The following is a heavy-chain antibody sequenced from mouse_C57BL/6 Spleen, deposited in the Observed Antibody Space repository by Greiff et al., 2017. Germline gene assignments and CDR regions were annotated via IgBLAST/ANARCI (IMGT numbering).Heavy chain of an antibody. V-gene: IGHV5-4*01. J-gene: IGHJ3*01. CDR1: GFTFSSYA. CDR2: ISDGGSYT. CDR3: ARENSPFAY. Sequence: EVQLQESGGGLVKPGGSLKLSCAASGFTFSSYAMSWVRQTPEKRLEWVATISDGGSYTYYPDNVKGRFTISRDNAKNNLYLQMSHLKSEDTAMYYCARENSPFAYWGQGTLVTVSA.